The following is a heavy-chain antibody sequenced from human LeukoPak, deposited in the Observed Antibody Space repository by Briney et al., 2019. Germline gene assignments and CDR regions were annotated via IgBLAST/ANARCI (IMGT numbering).Heavy chain of an antibody. CDR3: ARETYYYDSSGSRWFDP. CDR2: ISYDGSNK. CDR1: GFTFSSYA. D-gene: IGHD3-22*01. J-gene: IGHJ5*02. V-gene: IGHV3-30-3*01. Sequence: GGSLRLSCAASGFTFSSYAMHWVRQAPGKGLEWVAVISYDGSNKYYADSVKGRFTISRDNAENSLFLQMNSLRAEDTAVYYCARETYYYDSSGSRWFDPWGQGTLVTVSS.